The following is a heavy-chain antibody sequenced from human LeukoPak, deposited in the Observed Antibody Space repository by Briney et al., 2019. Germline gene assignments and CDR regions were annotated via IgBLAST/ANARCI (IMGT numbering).Heavy chain of an antibody. CDR1: GYTFTNYY. CDR3: ARVLNNYGYHY. D-gene: IGHD5-18*01. V-gene: IGHV1-46*01. CDR2: INPSGGST. J-gene: IGHJ4*02. Sequence: GASVKVSCKASGYTFTNYYMHWVRQAPGQGLEWMGIINPSGGSTTYAQKFQGRVTMTRDTSTSTVYMELSSLRSEDTAVYYCARVLNNYGYHYWGQGTLVTVSS.